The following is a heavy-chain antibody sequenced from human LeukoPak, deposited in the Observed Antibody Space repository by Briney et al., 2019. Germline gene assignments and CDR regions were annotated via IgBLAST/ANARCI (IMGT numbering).Heavy chain of an antibody. J-gene: IGHJ6*02. D-gene: IGHD3-10*01. CDR2: ISGSGGTT. V-gene: IGHV3-23*01. CDR3: AKAHGSGSSYYYYYGMDV. CDR1: GFTFSTYA. Sequence: GGSLRLSCAASGFTFSTYAMSWVRQAPGKGLEWVSAISGSGGTTYYADSVKGRFTISRDKSKNTLYLQMNSLRGDDTAVYYCAKAHGSGSSYYYYYGMDVWGQGTTVTVSS.